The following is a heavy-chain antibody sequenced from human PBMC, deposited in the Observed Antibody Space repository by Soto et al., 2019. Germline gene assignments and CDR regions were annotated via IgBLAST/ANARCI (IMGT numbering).Heavy chain of an antibody. Sequence: ASVKVSCKASGYTFTTYAIHWVRQAPGQNLEWMGWINAGHGNTKYSQKFQGRVTITRDTSATTAYMELSSMGSEDTAVYYCATTSGSGWSFNWFDLWGQGTLVTVSS. V-gene: IGHV1-3*01. CDR2: INAGHGNT. CDR1: GYTFTTYA. D-gene: IGHD3-10*01. CDR3: ATTSGSGWSFNWFDL. J-gene: IGHJ5*02.